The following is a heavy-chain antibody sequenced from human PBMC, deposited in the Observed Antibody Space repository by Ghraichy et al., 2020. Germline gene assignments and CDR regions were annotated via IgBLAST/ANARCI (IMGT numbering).Heavy chain of an antibody. Sequence: SETLSLTCTVSGGSISGRYYFWGWIRQPAGKGLEWLGSISFNGSTYNNPSLTSRVTISVDTSKSQFSLKLSSVTAADTAVYYCARLEYTGSPGRGYLLYWGQGTLVTVSS. J-gene: IGHJ4*02. V-gene: IGHV4-39*01. CDR3: ARLEYTGSPGRGYLLY. D-gene: IGHD6-6*01. CDR1: GGSISGRYYF. CDR2: ISFNGST.